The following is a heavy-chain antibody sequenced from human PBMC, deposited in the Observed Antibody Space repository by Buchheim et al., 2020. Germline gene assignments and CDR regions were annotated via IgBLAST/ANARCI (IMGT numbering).Heavy chain of an antibody. J-gene: IGHJ6*02. CDR3: AKVGGYSGYDFFSYYYGMDV. D-gene: IGHD5-12*01. CDR1: GFTFSSYG. Sequence: QVQLVESGGGVVQPGRSLRLSCAASGFTFSSYGMHWVRQAPGKGLEWVAVISYDGSNKYYADSVKGRFTISRDNSKNTLYLQMNSLRAEDTAVYYCAKVGGYSGYDFFSYYYGMDVWGQGTT. CDR2: ISYDGSNK. V-gene: IGHV3-30*18.